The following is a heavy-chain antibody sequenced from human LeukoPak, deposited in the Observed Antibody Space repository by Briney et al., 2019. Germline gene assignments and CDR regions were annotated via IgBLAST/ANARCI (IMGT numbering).Heavy chain of an antibody. CDR2: ISSSSSYI. Sequence: PGGSLRLSCAASGFTFSSYSMKWVRQAPGKGLEGVSYISSSSSYIYYADSVKGRFTIDRDNSKNTLYLQMNSLRAEDTAVYYCAKGRRDGYNFDFDYWGQGTLVTVSS. CDR1: GFTFSSYS. J-gene: IGHJ4*02. CDR3: AKGRRDGYNFDFDY. V-gene: IGHV3-21*04. D-gene: IGHD5-24*01.